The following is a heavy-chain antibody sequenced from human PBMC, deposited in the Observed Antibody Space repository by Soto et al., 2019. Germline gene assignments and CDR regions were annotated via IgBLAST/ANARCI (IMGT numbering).Heavy chain of an antibody. Sequence: SETLSLTCNMSGDSYSISTYSWSWIRQPPGKALQWIGFIYQSGVTSYNPSLASRVSISLDRSNNQCSLKLKSVTAADTAVYFCAGMPYTSGLRFDPWGPGTRVTVS. CDR2: IYQSGVT. CDR1: GDSYSISTYS. V-gene: IGHV4-30-2*01. CDR3: AGMPYTSGLRFDP. J-gene: IGHJ5*02. D-gene: IGHD6-19*01.